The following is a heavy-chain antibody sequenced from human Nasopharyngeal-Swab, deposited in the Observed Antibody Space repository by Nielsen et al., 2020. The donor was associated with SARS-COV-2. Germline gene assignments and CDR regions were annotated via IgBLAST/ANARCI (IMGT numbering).Heavy chain of an antibody. CDR3: ARYSSGWNFDY. CDR2: ISNNGGFT. D-gene: IGHD6-19*01. V-gene: IGHV3-64D*06. CDR1: GFTFSSYA. Sequence: GESLKISCSASGFTFSSYAMHWVRQAPGKGLEYVSAISNNGGFTYYADSVKGRFTISRDNSKDTLYLQLSSLRAEDTALYYCARYSSGWNFDYWGQGILVTVPS. J-gene: IGHJ4*02.